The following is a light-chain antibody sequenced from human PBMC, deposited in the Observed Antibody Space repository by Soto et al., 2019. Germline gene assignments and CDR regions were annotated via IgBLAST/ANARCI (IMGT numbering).Light chain of an antibody. Sequence: DIQLSQSPSTLSASVGDRVTITCRASQSIGSWLAWYQQRPGKAPKLLIFDASSLESGVPSRFSGSGSGTEFTLSISSRQPVDFETYLGLKYKSYSGFTFGQGTKVEIK. J-gene: IGKJ2*01. CDR3: LKYKSYSGFT. CDR1: QSIGSW. CDR2: DAS. V-gene: IGKV1-5*01.